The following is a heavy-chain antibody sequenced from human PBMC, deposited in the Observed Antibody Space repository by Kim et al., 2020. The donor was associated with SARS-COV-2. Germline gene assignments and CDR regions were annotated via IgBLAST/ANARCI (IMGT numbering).Heavy chain of an antibody. CDR2: IWDDGSNK. CDR3: GGATPGYFDY. CDR1: GFTFSSYG. V-gene: IGHV3-33*01. J-gene: IGHJ4*02. Sequence: GGSLRLSCAASGFTFSSYGMRWVRQAPGKGLEWVAVIWDDGSNKYYADSVKGRFTISRDNSKNTLYLQMNSLRAEDTAVYYCGGATPGYFDYWGRGALVTISS.